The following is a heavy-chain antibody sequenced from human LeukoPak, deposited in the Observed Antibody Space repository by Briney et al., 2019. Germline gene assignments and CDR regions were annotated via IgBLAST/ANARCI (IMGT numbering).Heavy chain of an antibody. CDR2: IYGGDAA. CDR1: GINVSSNY. V-gene: IGHV3-66*02. CDR3: VTSTGQQFIPYDY. Sequence: GGSLRLSCAASGINVSSNYMTWIRQAPGKGLEWVSLIYGGDAAYYAESVRGRFMISRDNLKNTLFLQMNSLRVEDTAVYYCVTSTGQQFIPYDYWGQGTHVTVSS. J-gene: IGHJ4*02. D-gene: IGHD6-13*01.